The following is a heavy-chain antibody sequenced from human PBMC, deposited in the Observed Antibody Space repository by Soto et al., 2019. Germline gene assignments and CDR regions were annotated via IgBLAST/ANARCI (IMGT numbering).Heavy chain of an antibody. D-gene: IGHD3-22*01. CDR2: IYYSGST. V-gene: IGHV4-31*03. CDR3: ARRLVVIKSGVYALGI. Sequence: SVTLSLTRTVSGGSISSGGYYWRWIRQNPGKGLEWIGYIYYSGSTYYNPSLKSRVTISVDTSKNQFSLKLSSVTAADTAVYYFARRLVVIKSGVYALGIWGQGTMVNVSS. CDR1: GGSISSGGYY. J-gene: IGHJ3*02.